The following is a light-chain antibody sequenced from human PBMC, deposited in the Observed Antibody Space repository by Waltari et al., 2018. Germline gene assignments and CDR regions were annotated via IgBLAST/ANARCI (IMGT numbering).Light chain of an antibody. CDR2: AAS. CDR1: QSISNY. Sequence: DIQMTQSPSSLSASVGDRVTITCRASQSISNYLNWYQQRPGKAPKVLIYAASTLQSGVPERFSGSGSGTDFTLTINSLQPEDFASYYCQQSYSTLVTFGGGTKVEIK. J-gene: IGKJ4*01. CDR3: QQSYSTLVT. V-gene: IGKV1-39*01.